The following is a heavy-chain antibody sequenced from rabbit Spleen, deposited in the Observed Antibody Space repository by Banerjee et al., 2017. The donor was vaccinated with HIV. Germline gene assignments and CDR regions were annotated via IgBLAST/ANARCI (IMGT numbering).Heavy chain of an antibody. CDR2: VDGGSRGTT. V-gene: IGHV1S45*01. CDR3: ARDIYNGDSYDL. CDR1: GFSFSSSYY. J-gene: IGHJ4*01. Sequence: QEQLEESGGDLVKPEGSLTLTCTASGFSFSSSYYMCWVRQAPGKGLEWIACVDGGSRGTTYYASWAKGRFTISKASSTTVTLQMTSLTAADTATYFCARDIYNGDSYDLWGPGTLVTVS. D-gene: IGHD6-1*01.